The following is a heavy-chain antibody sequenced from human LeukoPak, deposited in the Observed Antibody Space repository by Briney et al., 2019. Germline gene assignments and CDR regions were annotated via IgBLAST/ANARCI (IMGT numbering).Heavy chain of an antibody. Sequence: ASVKVSCKASGGTLSNYAISWVRQAPGQGLEWMGWISAYNGNTNYAQKLQGRVTMTTDTSTSTAYMELRSLRSDDTAVYYCARDSSPLLWFGELSDYWGQGTLVTVSS. CDR1: GGTLSNYA. V-gene: IGHV1-18*01. D-gene: IGHD3-10*01. J-gene: IGHJ4*02. CDR3: ARDSSPLLWFGELSDY. CDR2: ISAYNGNT.